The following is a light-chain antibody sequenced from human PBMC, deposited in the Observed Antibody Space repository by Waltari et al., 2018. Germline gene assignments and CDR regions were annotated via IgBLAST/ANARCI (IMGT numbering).Light chain of an antibody. V-gene: IGLV2-8*01. J-gene: IGLJ2*01. Sequence: HSALTQPPSASGSPGQSVTISCTGTSADVGGYDYVSWYQQHPGKVPKLIIYDLTKRPSGVPPRFSASKSGNSASLTVSGLQAEDEADYYCSSHAGNNLWIFGGGTKVTVL. CDR3: SSHAGNNLWI. CDR2: DLT. CDR1: SADVGGYDY.